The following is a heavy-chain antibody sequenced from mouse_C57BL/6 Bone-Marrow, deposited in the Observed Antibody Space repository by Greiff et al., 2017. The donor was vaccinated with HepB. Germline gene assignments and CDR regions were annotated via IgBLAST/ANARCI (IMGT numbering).Heavy chain of an antibody. CDR2: INPYNGGT. J-gene: IGHJ3*01. Sequence: EVKLQESGPVLVKPGASLKMSCKASGYTFTDYYMNWVKQSHGKSLEWIGVINPYNGGTSYNKKFKGKATLTVDKSSSTAYMELYSLTSEDSAVYCCARNYVTPFAYWGQVTLVSVAA. CDR3: ARNYVTPFAY. V-gene: IGHV1-19*01. CDR1: GYTFTDYY. D-gene: IGHD1-1*01.